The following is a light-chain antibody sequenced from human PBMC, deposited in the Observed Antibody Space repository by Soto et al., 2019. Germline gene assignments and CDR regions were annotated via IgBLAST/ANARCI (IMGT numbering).Light chain of an antibody. J-gene: IGKJ1*01. V-gene: IGKV3-15*01. CDR3: QQYNNWPPRWT. Sequence: EIVMTQSPATLSVSPGERATLSCRASQSVSSNLAWYQQKPGQAPRLLIYGASTRATGIPAWFSGSGSGTEFTLTISSLQSEDFAVYYCQQYNNWPPRWTFGQGTKVEIK. CDR1: QSVSSN. CDR2: GAS.